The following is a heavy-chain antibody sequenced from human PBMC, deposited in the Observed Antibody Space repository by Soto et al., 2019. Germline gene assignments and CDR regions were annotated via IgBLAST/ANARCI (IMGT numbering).Heavy chain of an antibody. D-gene: IGHD3-9*01. CDR3: ARGRGYDILTGYYGWFDP. J-gene: IGHJ5*02. V-gene: IGHV1-18*01. Sequence: ASVKVSCKASGYTFTSYGISWVRQAPGQGLEWMGWISAYNGNTNYAQKLQGRVTMTTDTSTSTAYMELRCLRSDDTVVYYCARGRGYDILTGYYGWFDPWGQGTLVTVSS. CDR1: GYTFTSYG. CDR2: ISAYNGNT.